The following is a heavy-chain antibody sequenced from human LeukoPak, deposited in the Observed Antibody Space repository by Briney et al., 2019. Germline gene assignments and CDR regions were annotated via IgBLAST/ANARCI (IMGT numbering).Heavy chain of an antibody. D-gene: IGHD3-3*01. V-gene: IGHV3-7*01. J-gene: IGHJ6*02. Sequence: PGGSLRLSCAVSGFTFSSYWMRWVRQAPGEGLEWVANIMQDGSEKYYVDSVKGRFTISRDNAKHSLYLQMNSLRAEDTAVYYCARGAPNYDFWSGYPYYYGMDVWGQGTTVIVSS. CDR3: ARGAPNYDFWSGYPYYYGMDV. CDR1: GFTFSSYW. CDR2: IMQDGSEK.